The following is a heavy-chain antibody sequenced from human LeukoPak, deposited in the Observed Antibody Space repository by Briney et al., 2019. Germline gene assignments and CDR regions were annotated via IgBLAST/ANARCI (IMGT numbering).Heavy chain of an antibody. Sequence: PGGSLRLSCAASRFNFEEHVMHWVRQAPGKGLEWVSLISGDGLGTYYADSVKGRFTISRDNSKNSLYLQINSLRPEDTALYFCTSMGPLDYWGQGTLVTVSS. J-gene: IGHJ4*02. CDR3: TSMGPLDY. D-gene: IGHD2-8*01. CDR1: RFNFEEHV. V-gene: IGHV3-43*02. CDR2: ISGDGLGT.